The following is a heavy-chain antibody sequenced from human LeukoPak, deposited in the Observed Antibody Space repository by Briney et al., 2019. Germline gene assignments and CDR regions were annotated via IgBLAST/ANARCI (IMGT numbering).Heavy chain of an antibody. CDR1: GFTFGDYV. D-gene: IGHD5-24*01. CDR3: ARDRGWLQYIDY. CDR2: INWNGGNT. V-gene: IGHV3-20*04. J-gene: IGHJ4*02. Sequence: GSLRLSCAASGFTFGDYVMSWVRQAPGKGLEWVSSINWNGGNTAYADSGKGRFTISRDTAKDSLYLQLNSLRAEDTALYYCARDRGWLQYIDYWGQGTLVTVSS.